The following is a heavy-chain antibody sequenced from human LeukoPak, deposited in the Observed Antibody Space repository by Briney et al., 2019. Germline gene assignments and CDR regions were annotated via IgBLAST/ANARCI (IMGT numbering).Heavy chain of an antibody. CDR2: INHNGNVN. V-gene: IGHV3-7*03. D-gene: IGHD3-16*01. CDR1: GCTFSSYW. CDR3: ARGGGLDV. J-gene: IGHJ6*02. Sequence: QPGGSLRLSCAASGCTFSSYWMNWARQAPGKGLEWVASINHNGNVNYYVDSVKGRFTISRDNAKNSLYLQMSNLRAEDTAVYFCARGGGLDVWGQGATVTVSS.